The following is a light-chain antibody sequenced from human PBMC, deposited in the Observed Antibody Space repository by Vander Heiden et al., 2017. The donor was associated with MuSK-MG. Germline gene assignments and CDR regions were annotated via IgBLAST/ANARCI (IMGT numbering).Light chain of an antibody. CDR2: EVS. Sequence: QSALTQPASVSGSPGQSITISCTGTSSDVGSYNLVSWYQQHPGKAPKLRIYEVSKRPSGVSNRFSGSKSGNTASPTISGLQAEDEADYFCCSYAGSNTLLFGGGTKLTVL. J-gene: IGLJ2*01. CDR1: SSDVGSYNL. V-gene: IGLV2-23*02. CDR3: CSYAGSNTLL.